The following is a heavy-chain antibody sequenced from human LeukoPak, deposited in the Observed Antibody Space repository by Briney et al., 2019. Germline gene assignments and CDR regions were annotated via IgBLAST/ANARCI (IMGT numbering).Heavy chain of an antibody. J-gene: IGHJ4*02. D-gene: IGHD3-22*01. CDR2: INHSGST. CDR3: ARVSGYYDSSGYYYFDY. V-gene: IGHV4-34*01. CDR1: GGSFSGYY. Sequence: PSETLSLTCAVYGGSFSGYYWSWIRQPPGKGLEWIGEINHSGSTNYNPSLKSRVTISVDTSKNQFSLKLSSVTAADTAVYYCARVSGYYDSSGYYYFDYWGQGTLVTVSS.